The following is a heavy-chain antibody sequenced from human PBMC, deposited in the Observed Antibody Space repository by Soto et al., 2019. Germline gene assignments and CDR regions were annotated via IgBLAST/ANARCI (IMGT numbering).Heavy chain of an antibody. J-gene: IGHJ4*01. CDR3: AKAHVMVVAGSTFDY. Sequence: PSETLSLPCSVSGGSISTVCHSWTWIRQPPGKGLEWIGSIYHTGSTYYSKSLRSRLTMSVDTSKSQFSMRLSSVTAADTAVYYCAKAHVMVVAGSTFDYWGHRILVTVCS. D-gene: IGHD6-19*01. CDR1: GGSISTVCHS. V-gene: IGHV4-31*03. CDR2: IYHTGST.